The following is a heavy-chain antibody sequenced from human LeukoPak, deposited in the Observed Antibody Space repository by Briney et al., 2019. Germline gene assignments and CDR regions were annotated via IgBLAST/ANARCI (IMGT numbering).Heavy chain of an antibody. CDR1: GFAFSGSA. J-gene: IGHJ5*02. D-gene: IGHD1-26*01. V-gene: IGHV3-73*01. CDR2: IDKESQFYATAT. CDR3: TRDSGTYNWLDP. Sequence: GGSLRLSCTASGFAFSGSAVHWVRQSSEKGLEWVGHIDKESQFYATATAYAASVEGRFTISRDDSKKTAYLQMNSLKTEDTALYFCTRDSGTYNWLDPWAREPWSPSPQ.